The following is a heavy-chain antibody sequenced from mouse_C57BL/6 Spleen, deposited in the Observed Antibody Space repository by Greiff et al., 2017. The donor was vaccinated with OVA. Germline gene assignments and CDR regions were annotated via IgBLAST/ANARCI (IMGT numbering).Heavy chain of an antibody. D-gene: IGHD1-1*01. CDR2: IDPSDSET. CDR3: ARGYYGSPYAMDY. Sequence: QVQLQQPGAELVRPGSSVKLSCKASGYTFTSYWMHWVKQRPIQGLEWIGNIDPSDSETHYNQKFKDKATLTVDKSSSTAYMQLSSLTSEDSAVYYCARGYYGSPYAMDYWGQGTSVTVFS. V-gene: IGHV1-52*01. CDR1: GYTFTSYW. J-gene: IGHJ4*01.